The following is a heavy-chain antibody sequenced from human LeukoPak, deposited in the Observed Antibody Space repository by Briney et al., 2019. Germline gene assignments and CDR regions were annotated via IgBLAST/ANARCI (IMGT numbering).Heavy chain of an antibody. Sequence: LETLSLTCTVSGGSITGYYWSWIRQPPGKGLEWIGYIYYSGSTNYNPSLKSRVTISVDTSKNQFSLKLSSVTAADTAVYYCVRRASRYSSSYYDYWGQGTLVTVSS. V-gene: IGHV4-59*08. CDR1: GGSITGYY. D-gene: IGHD6-13*01. CDR2: IYYSGST. J-gene: IGHJ4*02. CDR3: VRRASRYSSSYYDY.